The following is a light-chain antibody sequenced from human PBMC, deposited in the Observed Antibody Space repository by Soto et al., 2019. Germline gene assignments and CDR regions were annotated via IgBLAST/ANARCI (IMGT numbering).Light chain of an antibody. V-gene: IGKV3-15*01. CDR3: QQYNNWPPT. CDR2: GAS. Sequence: DIGMTQSPDTLSGSPGERVTLSCRASQSVRDNLAWYQQKPGQAPRLLIFGASTRATGIPASFSGSGSGTEFTLTISSLQSEDFAFYFCQQYNNWPPTFGQGTRLEI. CDR1: QSVRDN. J-gene: IGKJ5*01.